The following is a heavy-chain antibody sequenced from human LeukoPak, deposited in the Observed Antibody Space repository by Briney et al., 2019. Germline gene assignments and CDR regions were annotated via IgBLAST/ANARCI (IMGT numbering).Heavy chain of an antibody. V-gene: IGHV3-23*01. CDR3: AKDRSYGGFGESSLDY. J-gene: IGHJ4*02. CDR2: ISGSGGST. D-gene: IGHD3-10*01. CDR1: GFTFSSYA. Sequence: GGSLRLSCAASGFTFSSYAMSWVRQAPGKGLEWVSAISGSGGSTYYADSVKGRFTISRDNSKNTLYLQMNSLRAEDTAVYYCAKDRSYGGFGESSLDYWGQGTMVTVSS.